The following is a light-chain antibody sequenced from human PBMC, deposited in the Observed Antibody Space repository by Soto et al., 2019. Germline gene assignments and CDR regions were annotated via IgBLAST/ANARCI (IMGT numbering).Light chain of an antibody. V-gene: IGLV1-51*01. CDR1: SSNIGNNY. CDR3: GTWDSSLSVSYV. Sequence: QSVLTQPTSVSAAPGQKVTISCSGSSSNIGNNYVSWYQQLPGTAPKLLIYDNNKRPSGIPDRFSGSKSGTSATLGITGLQTGDEADYYCGTWDSSLSVSYVFGTGTKLTVL. CDR2: DNN. J-gene: IGLJ1*01.